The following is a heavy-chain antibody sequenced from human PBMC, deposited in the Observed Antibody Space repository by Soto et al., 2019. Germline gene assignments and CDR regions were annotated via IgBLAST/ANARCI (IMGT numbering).Heavy chain of an antibody. CDR2: ISAYNGNT. D-gene: IGHD6-19*01. CDR3: ARDWAWRTVAGTLGTH. V-gene: IGHV1-18*01. CDR1: GYNFTSYG. Sequence: QVQLVQSGAEVKKPGASVKVSCKASGYNFTSYGISWVRQAPGQGLEWMGWISAYNGNTNYAQKLQGRVTMTTDTATSTAYMELRSLRSDDTAVYYCARDWAWRTVAGTLGTHWGQGTLGTVSS. J-gene: IGHJ4*02.